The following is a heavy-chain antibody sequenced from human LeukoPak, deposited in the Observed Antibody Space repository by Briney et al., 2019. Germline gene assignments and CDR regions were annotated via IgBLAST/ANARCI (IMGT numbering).Heavy chain of an antibody. V-gene: IGHV1-24*01. CDR2: FDPEDGET. CDR1: GYTLTELS. J-gene: IGHJ4*02. CDR3: ATVGRLRLKFDY. Sequence: ASVKVSCKVSGYTLTELSMHWVRQAPGKGLEWMGGFDPEDGETIYAQKFQGRVTMTEDTSTDTAYMELSSLRSEDTAVYYCATVGRLRLKFDYWAREPWSPSPQ. D-gene: IGHD5-12*01.